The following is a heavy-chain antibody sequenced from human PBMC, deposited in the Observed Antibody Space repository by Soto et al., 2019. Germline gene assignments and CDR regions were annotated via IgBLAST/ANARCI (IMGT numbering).Heavy chain of an antibody. CDR2: IYPGDSDT. D-gene: IGHD6-13*01. V-gene: IGHV5-51*01. Sequence: PGESLKISCKASGYSFTSYWIGWVRQMPGKGLESMGIIYPGDSDTRYSPSFQGQVTISADKSISTAYLQWSSLKASDTAMYYCARTAAAGKYYYGMDVWGQGTTVTVSS. CDR1: GYSFTSYW. CDR3: ARTAAAGKYYYGMDV. J-gene: IGHJ6*02.